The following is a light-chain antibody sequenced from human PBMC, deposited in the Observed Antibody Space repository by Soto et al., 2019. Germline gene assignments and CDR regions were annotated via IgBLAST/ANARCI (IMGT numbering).Light chain of an antibody. CDR1: ALKRQY. CDR2: DDN. Sequence: SYELTQPPSVSVSPGQAARITCSGDALKRQYVFWYHQKSGQAPVLVIFDDNKRPSGIPERFSGSSSGTMATLTISETQVEDEGDYFCYSADNDGNQGVFGTGTKVTVL. V-gene: IGLV3-10*01. CDR3: YSADNDGNQGV. J-gene: IGLJ1*01.